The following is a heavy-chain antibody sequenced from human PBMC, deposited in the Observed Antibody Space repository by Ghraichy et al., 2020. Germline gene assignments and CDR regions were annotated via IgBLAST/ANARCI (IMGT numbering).Heavy chain of an antibody. V-gene: IGHV6-1*01. CDR2: TYYRSKWYS. Sequence: SETLSLTCVISGDSLSSNGVAWNWIRQSPSRGLEWLGRTYYRSKWYSEYAISVKSRITINPDTSKNQFSLHLSSLTPGDTALYYCVRGLWSAFNFWGPGTLVTVSA. CDR3: VRGLWSAFNF. CDR1: GDSLSSNGVA. J-gene: IGHJ4*02. D-gene: IGHD2-21*01.